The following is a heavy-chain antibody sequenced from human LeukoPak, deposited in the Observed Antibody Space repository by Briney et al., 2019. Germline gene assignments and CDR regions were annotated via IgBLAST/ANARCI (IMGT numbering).Heavy chain of an antibody. J-gene: IGHJ4*02. V-gene: IGHV3-30*04. CDR3: ARDSGYCTSTSCYAWLADY. CDR1: GFTFSQYA. D-gene: IGHD2-2*01. Sequence: PGRSLRLSCAASGFTFSQYAMHWVRQAPGKGLEGVAIISYDGSNKYYADSVKGRFTISRDNSKNTLYLQMNSLRAEDTAVYYCARDSGYCTSTSCYAWLADYWGQGTPVTVSS. CDR2: ISYDGSNK.